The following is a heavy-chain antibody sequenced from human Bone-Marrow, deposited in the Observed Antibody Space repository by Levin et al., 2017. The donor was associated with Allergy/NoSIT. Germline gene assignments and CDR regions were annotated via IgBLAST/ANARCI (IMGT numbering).Heavy chain of an antibody. D-gene: IGHD4-23*01. CDR2: IYWNDDK. Sequence: SGPTLVKPTQTLTLTCTFSGFSLSTSGVGVGWIRQPPGKALEWLALIYWNDDKRYSPSLKSRLTITKDTSKNQVVLTMTNMDPVDTATYYCAHGPWDKLTPGWYFDLWGRGTLVTVSS. CDR1: GFSLSTSGVG. CDR3: AHGPWDKLTPGWYFDL. J-gene: IGHJ2*01. V-gene: IGHV2-5*01.